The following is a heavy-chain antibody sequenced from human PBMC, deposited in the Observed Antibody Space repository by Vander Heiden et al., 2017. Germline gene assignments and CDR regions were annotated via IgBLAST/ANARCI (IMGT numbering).Heavy chain of an antibody. V-gene: IGHV1-8*01. CDR1: GYTFSSYD. J-gene: IGHJ4*02. CDR2: MNPNRVNT. D-gene: IGHD2-15*01. CDR3: AREGVAATGLGY. Sequence: QVQLVHPGAEETKPGAALKVSCKAAGYTFSSYDVNWVRQATGQGLGWMGWMNPNRVNTGYAQKFQGRVTMTRNTAMSTAYMELSSLGSEDTAVYYCAREGVAATGLGYWGQGTLVTVSS.